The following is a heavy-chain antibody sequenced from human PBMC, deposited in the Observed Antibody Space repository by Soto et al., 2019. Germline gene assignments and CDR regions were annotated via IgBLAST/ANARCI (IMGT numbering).Heavy chain of an antibody. D-gene: IGHD6-19*01. J-gene: IGHJ4*02. V-gene: IGHV3-74*01. CDR1: GFTFSSYW. CDR3: ATDQTVAGPSTFDY. CDR2: IDIAGSIT. Sequence: GSLRLSCAASGFTFSSYWMHWLRQTPGKGLVWVSRIDIAGSITPYADAVEGRFTISRDNAKNTLYLQMNSLRAEDTAVYYCATDQTVAGPSTFDYCGQGTLVTVSS.